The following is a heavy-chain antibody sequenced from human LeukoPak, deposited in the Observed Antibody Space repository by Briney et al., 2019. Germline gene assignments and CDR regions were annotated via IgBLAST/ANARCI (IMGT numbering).Heavy chain of an antibody. CDR3: AKVMKGSERLTMVRGVIIKTAGLYYMDV. J-gene: IGHJ6*03. D-gene: IGHD3-10*01. V-gene: IGHV3-23*01. Sequence: GGSLRFSCAATGFTLCTYDRSWLRQALGQGWAWAASISASGVSTAYAESVKGRLTVSRDNSKNTVYLQIYSLRAEDTGVYYCAKVMKGSERLTMVRGVIIKTAGLYYMDVWGKGTTVTVSS. CDR2: ISASGVST. CDR1: GFTLCTYD.